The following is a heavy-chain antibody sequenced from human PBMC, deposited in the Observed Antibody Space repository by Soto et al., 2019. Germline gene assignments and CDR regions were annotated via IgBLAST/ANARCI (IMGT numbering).Heavy chain of an antibody. J-gene: IGHJ5*02. CDR3: ARDCSGGSCP. V-gene: IGHV4-59*01. Sequence: SETLSLTCTVSGGSSSSYYWSWIRQPPGKGLEWIGYIYYSGSTNYNPSLKSRVTISVDTSKNQFSLKLSSVTAADTAVYYRARDCSGGSCPWGQGTLVTVSS. CDR2: IYYSGST. D-gene: IGHD2-15*01. CDR1: GGSSSSYY.